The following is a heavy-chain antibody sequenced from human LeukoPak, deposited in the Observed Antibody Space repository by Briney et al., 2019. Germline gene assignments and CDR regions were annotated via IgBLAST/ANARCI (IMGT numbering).Heavy chain of an antibody. J-gene: IGHJ6*02. D-gene: IGHD2-15*01. Sequence: GASVKVSCKASGGTFSSYAICWVRQAPGQGLEWMGRIFPILGIANYAQKFQGRVTITADKSTSTAYMELSSLRSEDTAVYYCARDHCSGGSCYSHYYYGMDVWGQGTTVTVSS. CDR2: IFPILGIA. V-gene: IGHV1-69*04. CDR3: ARDHCSGGSCYSHYYYGMDV. CDR1: GGTFSSYA.